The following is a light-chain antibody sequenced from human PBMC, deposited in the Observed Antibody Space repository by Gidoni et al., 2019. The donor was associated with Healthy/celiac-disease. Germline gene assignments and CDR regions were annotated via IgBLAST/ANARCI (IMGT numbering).Light chain of an antibody. CDR1: QSVSSSY. J-gene: IGKJ2*01. Sequence: EIELTQSTGTLSLSPGERATLSCRASQSVSSSYLAWYQQKPGQAPRLLIYGASSRSTGIPDRFSGSGSGTDFTLTISRLEPDDFAVYYCQHYGSSPYTFGQXTKLEIK. CDR2: GAS. CDR3: QHYGSSPYT. V-gene: IGKV3-20*01.